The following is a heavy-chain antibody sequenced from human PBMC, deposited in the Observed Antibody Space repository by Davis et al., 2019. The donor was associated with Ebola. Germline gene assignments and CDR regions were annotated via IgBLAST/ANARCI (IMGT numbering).Heavy chain of an antibody. CDR2: ISSTGGST. CDR1: GFTFSSSA. D-gene: IGHD4-17*01. CDR3: ARAPGYGDYYFYGMDV. J-gene: IGHJ6*02. V-gene: IGHV3-64*01. Sequence: GGSLRLSCAASGFTFSSSAMHWVRQAPGKGLEYVSAISSTGGSTYYANSVKGRFTISRDNSKNTLYLQMGSLRAEDMAVYYCARAPGYGDYYFYGMDVWGQGTTVTVSS.